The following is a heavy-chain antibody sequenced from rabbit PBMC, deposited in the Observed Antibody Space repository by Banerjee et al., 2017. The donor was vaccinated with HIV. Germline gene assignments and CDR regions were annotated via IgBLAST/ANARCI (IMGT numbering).Heavy chain of an antibody. CDR1: GFSFSSSYY. D-gene: IGHD6-1*01. Sequence: QSLEESGGGLVQPEGSLTLTCTASGFSFSSSYYMCWVRQAPGKGLEWVGCIDTGSGSTYYASWAKGRFTISKTSSTTVTLQMTSLTAADTATYFCASDTGVAYATCFNLWGPGTLVTVS. CDR2: IDTGSGST. V-gene: IGHV1S40*01. CDR3: ASDTGVAYATCFNL. J-gene: IGHJ4*01.